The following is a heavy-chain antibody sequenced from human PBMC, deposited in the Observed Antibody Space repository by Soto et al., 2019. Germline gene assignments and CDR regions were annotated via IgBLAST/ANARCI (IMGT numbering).Heavy chain of an antibody. CDR2: IWYDGSNK. D-gene: IGHD3-10*01. Sequence: HPGGSLRLSCAASGFTFSSYGMHWVRQAPGKGLEWVAVIWYDGSNKYYADSVKGRFTISRDNSKNTLYLQMNSLRAEDTAVYYCARGTLLWFGELNSSIDYWGQGTLVTVSS. CDR1: GFTFSSYG. V-gene: IGHV3-33*01. J-gene: IGHJ4*02. CDR3: ARGTLLWFGELNSSIDY.